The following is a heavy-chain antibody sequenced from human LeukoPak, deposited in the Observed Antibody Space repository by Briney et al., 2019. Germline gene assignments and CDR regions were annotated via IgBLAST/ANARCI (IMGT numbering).Heavy chain of an antibody. CDR3: ARERLHYDSSGVIEDNAFDI. CDR2: IYYSGST. CDR1: GGSISSYY. V-gene: IGHV4-59*01. J-gene: IGHJ3*02. D-gene: IGHD3-22*01. Sequence: PSETLSLTRTVSGGSISSYYWSWIRQPPGKGLEWIGYIYYSGSTNYNPSLKSRVTISVDTSKNQFSLKLSSVTAADTAVYYCARERLHYDSSGVIEDNAFDIWGQGTMVTVSS.